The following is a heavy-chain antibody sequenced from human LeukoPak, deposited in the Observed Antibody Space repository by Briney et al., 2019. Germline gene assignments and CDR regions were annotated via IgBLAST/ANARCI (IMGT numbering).Heavy chain of an antibody. V-gene: IGHV3-20*01. J-gene: IGHJ4*02. CDR3: ARGTIGDYLDY. CDR2: INWNGGST. D-gene: IGHD4-17*01. Sequence: PGGSLRLSCAASGFTFDDYGMSWVRQAPGKGLEWVSGINWNGGSTGYADSVKGRFTISRDNAKNSLYLQMNRLRAEDTALYHCARGTIGDYLDYWGQGTLVTVSS. CDR1: GFTFDDYG.